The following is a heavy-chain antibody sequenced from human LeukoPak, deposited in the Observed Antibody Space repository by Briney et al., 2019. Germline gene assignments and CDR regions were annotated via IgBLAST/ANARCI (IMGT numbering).Heavy chain of an antibody. CDR2: IYPGDSDT. V-gene: IGHV5-51*01. Sequence: GESLKISCKGSGYRFASYWIGWVRQMPGNGLEWVGMIYPGDSDTRYSPSFQGQVTISADKSISTAYLQWSSLKASDTAMYYCARGYTSSCPDLWGQGTLVTVSS. CDR3: ARGYTSSCPDL. D-gene: IGHD6-13*01. CDR1: GYRFASYW. J-gene: IGHJ5*02.